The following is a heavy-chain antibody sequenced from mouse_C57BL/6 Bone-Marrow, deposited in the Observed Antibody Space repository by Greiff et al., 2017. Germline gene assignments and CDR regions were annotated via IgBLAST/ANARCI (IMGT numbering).Heavy chain of an antibody. CDR1: GYAFSSSW. V-gene: IGHV1-82*01. Sequence: VQLQQSGPELVQPGASVKISCKASGYAFSSSWMNWVKPRPGKGLEWIGRIYPGDGDTNYNGKFKGKATLTADKSTSTAYMQLSSLTSEDSAVYFCASHYYGSSYDYWGQGTTLTVSS. J-gene: IGHJ2*01. CDR2: IYPGDGDT. D-gene: IGHD1-1*01. CDR3: ASHYYGSSYDY.